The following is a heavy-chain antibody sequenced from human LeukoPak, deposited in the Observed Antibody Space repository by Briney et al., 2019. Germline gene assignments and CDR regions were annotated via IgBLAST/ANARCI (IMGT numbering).Heavy chain of an antibody. CDR3: AREGPSHYDFWSGYL. CDR1: GGSISSGDYY. V-gene: IGHV4-30-4*08. CDR2: IYYSGST. D-gene: IGHD3-3*01. Sequence: PSETLSLTCTVSGGSISSGDYYWSWIRQPPGKGLEWIGYIYYSGSTYYNPSLKSRVTISVDTSKNQFSLKLSSVTAADTAAYCCAREGPSHYDFWSGYLWGQGTLVTVSS. J-gene: IGHJ4*02.